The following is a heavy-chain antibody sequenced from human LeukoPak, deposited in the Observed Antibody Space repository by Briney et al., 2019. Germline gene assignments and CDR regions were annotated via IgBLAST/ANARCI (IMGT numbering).Heavy chain of an antibody. J-gene: IGHJ4*02. CDR1: GGSISTYY. CDR2: IYYSGST. CDR3: ARSHSSYYDGDFDY. Sequence: SETLSLTCTVSGGSISTYYWNWIRQPPGKGLEWIGYIYYSGSTNYNPSLKSRVTISVDTSKNQFSLKLSSVTAADTAVYYCARSHSSYYDGDFDYWGQGTLVTVSS. V-gene: IGHV4-59*01. D-gene: IGHD3-22*01.